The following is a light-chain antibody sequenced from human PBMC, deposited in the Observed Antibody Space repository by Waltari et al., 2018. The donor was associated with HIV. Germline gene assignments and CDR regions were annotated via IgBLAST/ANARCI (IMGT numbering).Light chain of an antibody. CDR1: SSDVGRYNL. J-gene: IGLJ1*01. CDR2: EGS. CDR3: CSYAGSSTLV. V-gene: IGLV2-23*01. Sequence: QSALTQPASVSGSPGQSITISCIGTSSDVGRYNLVFWYQQHPGKAPKLMIYEGSKWPSGVSNRFSGSKSGNTSSLTISGLQAEDESDYYCCSYAGSSTLVFGTGTKVTVL.